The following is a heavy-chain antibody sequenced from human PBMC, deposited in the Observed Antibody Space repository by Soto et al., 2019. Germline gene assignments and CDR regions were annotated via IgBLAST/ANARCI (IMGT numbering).Heavy chain of an antibody. V-gene: IGHV4-59*11. CDR3: ARSTPGIASPVNWLDP. Sequence: PSETLSLTCSVSGGSISSHYWSWIRQPPGKGLEWIGYISYSGSTNYNPSLKSRVTISVDTSKNQFSLKLTSLTAADTAVYYCARSTPGIASPVNWLDPWGQGTLVTVSS. CDR1: GGSISSHY. CDR2: ISYSGST. D-gene: IGHD6-13*01. J-gene: IGHJ5*02.